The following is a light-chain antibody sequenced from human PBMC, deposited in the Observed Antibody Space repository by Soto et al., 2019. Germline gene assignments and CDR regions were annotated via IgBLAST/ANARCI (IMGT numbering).Light chain of an antibody. CDR1: HNINSY. CDR3: QQLHVYPRT. V-gene: IGKV1-9*01. CDR2: AAS. J-gene: IGKJ1*01. Sequence: DLQLTQSPSFLSASVGDRVTITCRASHNINSYLAWYQQQPGKAPRLLIYAASTLQSAVPSRFSGGGSGTEFTLTISSLQPEDFGTYYCQQLHVYPRTFGQGTKVEF.